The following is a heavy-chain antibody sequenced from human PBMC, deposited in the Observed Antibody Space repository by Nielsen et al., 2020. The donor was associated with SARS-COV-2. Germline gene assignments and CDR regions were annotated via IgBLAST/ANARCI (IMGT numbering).Heavy chain of an antibody. CDR3: ARDQLWSSGYMDV. D-gene: IGHD5-18*01. V-gene: IGHV4-61*08. CDR1: GCSISSGGYY. CDR2: IYYSGST. Sequence: ESLKISCPVSGCSISSGGYYWSWIRQHPGKGLEWIGYIYYSGSTNYNPSLKSRVTISVDTSKNQFSLKLSSVTAADTAVYYCARDQLWSSGYMDVWGKVTTVTVSS. J-gene: IGHJ6*03.